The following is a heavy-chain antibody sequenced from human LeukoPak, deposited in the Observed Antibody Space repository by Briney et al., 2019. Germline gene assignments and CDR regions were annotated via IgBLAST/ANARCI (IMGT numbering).Heavy chain of an antibody. CDR2: ISGYQGST. D-gene: IGHD5-24*01. Sequence: ASVKVSCKASGYTFTNYGITWVRQAPGQGLEWMGWISGYQGSTKYAQNFQGRVTMTIDTSTSTAYMDLRSLRSDDTAICFCARSDLGTITAGPFSYWGQGTLVAVSS. J-gene: IGHJ4*02. CDR3: ARSDLGTITAGPFSY. CDR1: GYTFTNYG. V-gene: IGHV1-18*01.